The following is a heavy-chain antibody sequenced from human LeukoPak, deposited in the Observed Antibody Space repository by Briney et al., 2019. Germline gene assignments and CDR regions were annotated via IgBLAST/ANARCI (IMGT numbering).Heavy chain of an antibody. Sequence: GGSLRLSCAASGFTFSSYEMNWVRQAPGKGLEWVSYIGTSVTNIYYADSVKGRFTISRDNAKNSLYLQMYSLRAEDTALYYCARGPYGPGSLYPHWGQGTLVTVSS. V-gene: IGHV3-48*03. CDR2: IGTSVTNI. CDR3: ARGPYGPGSLYPH. J-gene: IGHJ4*02. CDR1: GFTFSSYE. D-gene: IGHD3-10*01.